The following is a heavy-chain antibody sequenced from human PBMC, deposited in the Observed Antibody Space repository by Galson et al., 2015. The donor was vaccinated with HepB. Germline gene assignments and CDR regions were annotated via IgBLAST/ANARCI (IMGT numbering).Heavy chain of an antibody. CDR2: IYYSGST. D-gene: IGHD3-10*01. CDR1: GGSISSTNYY. Sequence: TLSLTCTVSGGSISSTNYYWGWIRQPPGKGLEWIGRIYYSGSTHYNPSLKSRVTVSVDTSKNQFSLKLSSLTAADTAVYYCARDRRVGYYGLGSYYGGDFDPWGQGTLVTVSS. V-gene: IGHV4-39*07. CDR3: ARDRRVGYYGLGSYYGGDFDP. J-gene: IGHJ5*02.